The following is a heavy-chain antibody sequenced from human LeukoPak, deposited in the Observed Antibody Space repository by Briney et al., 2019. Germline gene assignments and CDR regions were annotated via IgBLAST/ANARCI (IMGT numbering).Heavy chain of an antibody. J-gene: IGHJ4*02. D-gene: IGHD6-6*01. V-gene: IGHV3-21*01. Sequence: GGSLRLSCAASGFTFSSYSMNWVRQAPGKGLGWVSSISSSSSYIYYADSVKGRFTISGDNAKNSLYLQMNSLRAEDTAVYYCARGARQTFDYWGQGTLVTVSS. CDR2: ISSSSSYI. CDR3: ARGARQTFDY. CDR1: GFTFSSYS.